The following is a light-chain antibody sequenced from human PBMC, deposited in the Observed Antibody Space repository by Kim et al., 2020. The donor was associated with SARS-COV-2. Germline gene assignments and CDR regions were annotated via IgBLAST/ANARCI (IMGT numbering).Light chain of an antibody. CDR3: QLYNSYSK. CDR1: QSISTW. V-gene: IGKV1-5*03. J-gene: IGKJ1*01. CDR2: KAS. Sequence: DIQMTQFPSTLSASVGDRVTITCRASQSISTWLAWYQQKPGKAPKLLIYKASSLESGVPSRFSGSGSGTEFTLTISSLQPDDFATYYCQLYNSYSKFGQGTKVDIK.